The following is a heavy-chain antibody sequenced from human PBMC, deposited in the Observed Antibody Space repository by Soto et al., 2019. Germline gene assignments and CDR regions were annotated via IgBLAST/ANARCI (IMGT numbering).Heavy chain of an antibody. CDR3: ARGSTAGNYYHYGMDV. Sequence: ASVKVSCKASGYTFTGYYMHWVRQAPGQGLEWMGWINPNSGGTNYAQKFQGWVTMTRDTSISTAYMELSRLRSDDTAMYYCARGSTAGNYYHYGMDVWGQGTTVTVSS. D-gene: IGHD6-13*01. J-gene: IGHJ6*02. CDR1: GYTFTGYY. CDR2: INPNSGGT. V-gene: IGHV1-2*04.